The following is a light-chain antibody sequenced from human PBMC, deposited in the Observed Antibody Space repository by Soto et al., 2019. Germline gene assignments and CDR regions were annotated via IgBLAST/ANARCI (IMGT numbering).Light chain of an antibody. CDR2: GTS. CDR3: QHYNDYSWT. J-gene: IGKJ1*01. CDR1: PSISIW. V-gene: IGKV1-5*03. Sequence: DIHMTQSPSTLSASVGDRVTITCRARPSISIWLAWYQQKQGRAPNRLIYGTSSLESGVPSRFSGSGSGTEFTLTISSLQPDDFATYYCQHYNDYSWTFGKGTKVEIK.